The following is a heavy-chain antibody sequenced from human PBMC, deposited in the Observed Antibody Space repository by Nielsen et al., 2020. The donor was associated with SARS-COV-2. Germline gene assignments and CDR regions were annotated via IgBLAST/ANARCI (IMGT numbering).Heavy chain of an antibody. Sequence: SETLSLTCTVSGGSISSGSYYWSWIRQPAGKGLEWIGRIYTSGSTNYNPSLKSRVTISVDTSKNQFSLKLSSVTAADTAVYYCARVNFWSGFDYWGQGTLVTVSS. D-gene: IGHD3-3*01. CDR3: ARVNFWSGFDY. CDR2: IYTSGST. J-gene: IGHJ4*02. CDR1: GGSISSGSYY. V-gene: IGHV4-61*02.